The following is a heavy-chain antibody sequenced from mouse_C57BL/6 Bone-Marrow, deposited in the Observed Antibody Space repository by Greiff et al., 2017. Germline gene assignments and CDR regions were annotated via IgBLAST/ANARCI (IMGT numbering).Heavy chain of an antibody. J-gene: IGHJ3*01. D-gene: IGHD1-1*01. CDR3: ANYYGSGGFAF. CDR1: GYTFTSYW. Sequence: QVQLQQPGAELVKPGASVKLSCKASGYTFTSYWMHWVKQRPGQGLEWIGMIHPNSGSTNYNKKFKSKATLTVDKSSSTAYMQLSSLTSEDSAVYYCANYYGSGGFAFWGQGTGVTVSA. CDR2: IHPNSGST. V-gene: IGHV1-64*01.